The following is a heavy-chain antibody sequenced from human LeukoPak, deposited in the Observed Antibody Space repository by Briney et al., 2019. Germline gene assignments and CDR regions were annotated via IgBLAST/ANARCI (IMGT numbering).Heavy chain of an antibody. D-gene: IGHD3-3*01. CDR1: GFTFSSYA. J-gene: IGHJ4*02. CDR3: ARSHGYFWSGSYIDY. V-gene: IGHV3-30*04. Sequence: PGGSLRLSCAASGFTFSSYAMHWVRQAPGKGLEWVAVISYDGSNKYYADSVKGRFTISRDNSKNTLYLQMNSLRAEDTAVYYCARSHGYFWSGSYIDYWGQGTLVTVSS. CDR2: ISYDGSNK.